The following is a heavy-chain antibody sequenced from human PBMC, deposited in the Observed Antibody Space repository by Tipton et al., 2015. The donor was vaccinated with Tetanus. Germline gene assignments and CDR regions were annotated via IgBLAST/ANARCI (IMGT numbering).Heavy chain of an antibody. Sequence: TLSLTCTVSGGSITSGGYYWRWIRQPPGKGLEWIGEINLRGSTNYNPSLKSRVTISLDTSKNQFSLSLNSVAAADTAVYYCARGKDVDTTMISSLVYWGQGTLVTVSS. CDR1: GGSITSGGYY. D-gene: IGHD5-18*01. CDR3: ARGKDVDTTMISSLVY. CDR2: INLRGST. J-gene: IGHJ4*02. V-gene: IGHV4-39*07.